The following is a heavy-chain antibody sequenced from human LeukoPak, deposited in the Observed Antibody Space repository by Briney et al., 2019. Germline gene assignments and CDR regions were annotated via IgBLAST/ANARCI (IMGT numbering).Heavy chain of an antibody. D-gene: IGHD2-2*01. Sequence: ASVKVSCKASGYTFASYAITWVRQAPGQGLEWMGWISGYNGNTNYAQKFQGRVTMTTDTSTSIAYMELRSLRSDDTAVYYCARQIVVVPKNWFDPWGQGTLVTVSS. CDR3: ARQIVVVPKNWFDP. CDR2: ISGYNGNT. J-gene: IGHJ5*02. CDR1: GYTFASYA. V-gene: IGHV1-18*01.